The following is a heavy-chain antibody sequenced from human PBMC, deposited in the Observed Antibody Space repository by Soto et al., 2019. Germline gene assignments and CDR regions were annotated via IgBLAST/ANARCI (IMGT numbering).Heavy chain of an antibody. Sequence: SETLSLTCTVSGGSISSYYWSWIRQPPGKGLEWIGYIYYSGSTNYNPSLKSRVTISVDTSKNQFSLKLSSVTAADTAVYYCARVREQWLTQGVWFDPWGQGTLVTVSS. CDR1: GGSISSYY. CDR3: ARVREQWLTQGVWFDP. D-gene: IGHD6-19*01. J-gene: IGHJ5*02. V-gene: IGHV4-59*01. CDR2: IYYSGST.